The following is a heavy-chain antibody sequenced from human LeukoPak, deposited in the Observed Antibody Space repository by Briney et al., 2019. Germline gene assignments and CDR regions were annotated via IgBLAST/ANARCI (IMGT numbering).Heavy chain of an antibody. CDR2: ISWNSGSI. CDR1: GFTFDVYA. V-gene: IGHV3-9*01. J-gene: IGHJ3*02. CDR3: AKGREDAFDI. Sequence: GRSLRLSCAASGFTFDVYAMHWVRQAPGKGLEWVSGISWNSGSIGYADSVKGRFTISRDNAKNSLYLQMNSLRVEDTALYYCAKGREDAFDIWGQGTMVTVSS.